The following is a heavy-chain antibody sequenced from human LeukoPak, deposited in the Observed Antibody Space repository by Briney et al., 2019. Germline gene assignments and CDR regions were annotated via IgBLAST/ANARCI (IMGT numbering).Heavy chain of an antibody. J-gene: IGHJ4*02. Sequence: WASVTVSCKASGYTFTSYGISWVRQAPGQGLEWMGWISAYNGNTNYAQKLQGRVTMTTDTSTSTAYMELRSLRSDDTAVYYCAREPPPAYGSGSYTDYWGQGTLVTVSS. CDR1: GYTFTSYG. D-gene: IGHD3-10*01. CDR3: AREPPPAYGSGSYTDY. CDR2: ISAYNGNT. V-gene: IGHV1-18*01.